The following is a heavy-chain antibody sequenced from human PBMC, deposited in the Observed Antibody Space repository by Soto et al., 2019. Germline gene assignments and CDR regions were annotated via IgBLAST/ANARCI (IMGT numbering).Heavy chain of an antibody. Sequence: SETLSLTCTVSGGSISSGGYYWSWIRQHPGKGLEWIGYIYYSGSTYYNPSLKSRVTISVDTSKNQFSLKLSSVTAADTAVYYCARDLGHVKRDNWLDPWGQGTPVTVYS. J-gene: IGHJ5*02. D-gene: IGHD6-25*01. CDR3: ARDLGHVKRDNWLDP. V-gene: IGHV4-31*03. CDR2: IYYSGST. CDR1: GGSISSGGYY.